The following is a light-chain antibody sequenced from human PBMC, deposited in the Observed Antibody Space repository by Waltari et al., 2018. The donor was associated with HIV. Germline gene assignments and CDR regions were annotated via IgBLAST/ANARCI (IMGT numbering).Light chain of an antibody. CDR1: NSDIGSYNY. CDR2: AVN. J-gene: IGLJ3*02. Sequence: QSALTQPASVSGSPGQSITISCTGTNSDIGSYNYVSWYQQYPGKAPKLMIYAVNNRPSGISDRFSGSKSGNTASLTISGLHVEDEADYYCRSFSNTNHVLFGGGTKLTVL. CDR3: RSFSNTNHVL. V-gene: IGLV2-14*01.